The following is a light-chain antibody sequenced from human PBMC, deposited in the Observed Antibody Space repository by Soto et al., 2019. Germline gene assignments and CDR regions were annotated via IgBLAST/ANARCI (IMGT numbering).Light chain of an antibody. CDR2: DAS. CDR3: QQYNSYSPGYT. V-gene: IGKV1-5*01. CDR1: QSISTY. J-gene: IGKJ2*01. Sequence: DIQMTQSPTSLSASVGDRVTITCRASQSISTYLSWYQQKPGKAPKLLIYDASSLESGVPSRFSGSGSGTEFTLTISSLQPDDFATYYCQQYNSYSPGYTFGQGTKLEIK.